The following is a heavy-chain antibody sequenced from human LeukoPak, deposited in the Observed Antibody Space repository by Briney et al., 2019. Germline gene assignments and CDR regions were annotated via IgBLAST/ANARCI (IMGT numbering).Heavy chain of an antibody. CDR2: IWYDGSNK. CDR3: ARVSSTHYFDY. Sequence: PGGSLRLSCAASGFILSNYDMHWVRQAPGKGLEWVAVIWYDGSNKYYADSVKGRFTISRDNSENTLYLQMNSLRAEDTAVYYCARVSSTHYFDYWGQGTLVAVPS. V-gene: IGHV3-33*01. CDR1: GFILSNYD. J-gene: IGHJ4*02. D-gene: IGHD2-2*01.